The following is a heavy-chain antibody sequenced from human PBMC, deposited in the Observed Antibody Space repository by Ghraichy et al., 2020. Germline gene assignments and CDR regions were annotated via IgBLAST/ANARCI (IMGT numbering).Heavy chain of an antibody. J-gene: IGHJ4*02. Sequence: GGSLRLSCAASGFTFSSYALSWVRKAPGKGLEWVSVISGSGGSTYYADSVKGRFTISRDNSKNTLYLQMNSLRSEDTAVYYCAKGQTGTNYYDSSVAFDYWGQGTLVTVSS. CDR2: ISGSGGST. V-gene: IGHV3-23*01. CDR3: AKGQTGTNYYDSSVAFDY. CDR1: GFTFSSYA. D-gene: IGHD3-22*01.